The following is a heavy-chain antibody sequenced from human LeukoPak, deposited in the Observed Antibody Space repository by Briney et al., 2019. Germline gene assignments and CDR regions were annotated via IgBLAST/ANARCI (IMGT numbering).Heavy chain of an antibody. CDR2: FDNSDST. V-gene: IGHV4-59*01. CDR1: GGSISRYY. J-gene: IGHJ4*02. CDR3: ARGKYSSGWYLDF. D-gene: IGHD6-19*01. Sequence: SETLSLTCIVSGGSISRYYWSWIRQPPGKGLEWIGYFDNSDSTNYNPSLKNRVTISEDTSKNQFALELRSVIAADTAIYYCARGKYSSGWYLDFWGQGTLVTVSS.